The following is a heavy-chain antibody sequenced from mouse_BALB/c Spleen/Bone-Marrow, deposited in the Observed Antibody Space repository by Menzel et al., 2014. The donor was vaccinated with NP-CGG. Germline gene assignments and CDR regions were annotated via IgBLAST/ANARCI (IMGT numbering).Heavy chain of an antibody. J-gene: IGHJ1*01. CDR3: AREQVRFFDV. CDR2: INPGSGGT. Sequence: QVQLQQSGAELVRPGTSVKVSCKASGYAFTNYLIDWIKQRPGQGLEWIGVINPGSGGTNYNEKFKGKATLTAGKSSFTAYIQLSSLTSDDSAVYFCAREQVRFFDVWGAGTTVAVSS. V-gene: IGHV1-54*01. CDR1: GYAFTNYL. D-gene: IGHD2-14*01.